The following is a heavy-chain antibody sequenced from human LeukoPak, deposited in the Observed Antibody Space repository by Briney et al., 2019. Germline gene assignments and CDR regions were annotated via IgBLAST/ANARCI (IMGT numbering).Heavy chain of an antibody. CDR2: IYTSGST. J-gene: IGHJ4*02. V-gene: IGHV4-4*07. D-gene: IGHD6-6*01. CDR3: AGSRIAAHPEMYYFDY. Sequence: SETLSLTCTVSGGSISSYYWGWIRQPAGKGLEWIGRIYTSGSTNYNPSLKSRVTMSVDTSKNQFSLKLSSVTAADTAVYYCAGSRIAAHPEMYYFDYWGQGTLVTVSS. CDR1: GGSISSYY.